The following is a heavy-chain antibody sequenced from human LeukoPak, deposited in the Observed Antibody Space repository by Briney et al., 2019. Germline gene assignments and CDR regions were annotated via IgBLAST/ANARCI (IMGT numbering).Heavy chain of an antibody. D-gene: IGHD2-15*01. V-gene: IGHV1-69*13. J-gene: IGHJ4*02. CDR3: ARAVGYCSGGSCYYFDY. Sequence: GASVKVSCKASGYTFTSYYMHWVRQAPGQGLEWMGGIIPIFGTANYAQKFQGRVTITADESTSTAYMELSSLRSEDTAVYYCARAVGYCSGGSCYYFDYWGQGTLVTVSS. CDR1: GYTFTSYY. CDR2: IIPIFGTA.